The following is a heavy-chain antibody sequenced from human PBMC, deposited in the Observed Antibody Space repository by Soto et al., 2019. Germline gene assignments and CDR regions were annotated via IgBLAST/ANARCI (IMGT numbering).Heavy chain of an antibody. CDR3: ARLPTYGSGWYVGSGVPIDC. J-gene: IGHJ4*02. CDR2: INYSGNT. V-gene: IGHV4-39*01. Sequence: TCTVSGGSISSTSYYWGWIRQPPGKGLEWIGNINYSGNTYCNPSLKSRVTTSVDTSKNQFSLKLTSVTAADTAVYYCARLPTYGSGWYVGSGVPIDCWGQGTLVTVSS. CDR1: GGSISSTSYY. D-gene: IGHD6-19*01.